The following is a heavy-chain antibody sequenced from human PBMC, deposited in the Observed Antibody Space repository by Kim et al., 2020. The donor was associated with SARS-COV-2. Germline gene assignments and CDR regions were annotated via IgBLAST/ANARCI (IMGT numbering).Heavy chain of an antibody. CDR3: ARERIYCIGGSCYSQFDY. V-gene: IGHV3-48*02. Sequence: GGSLRLSCAASGFTFSSYSMNWVRQAPGKGLEWVSYISSSSSTIYYADSVKGRFTISRDNAKNSLYLQMNSLRDEDTAVYYCARERIYCIGGSCYSQFDYSDPETLVTVSS. CDR1: GFTFSSYS. J-gene: IGHJ4*02. D-gene: IGHD2-15*01. CDR2: ISSSSSTI.